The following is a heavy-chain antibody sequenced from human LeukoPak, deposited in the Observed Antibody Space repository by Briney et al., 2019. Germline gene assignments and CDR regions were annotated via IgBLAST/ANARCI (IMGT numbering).Heavy chain of an antibody. J-gene: IGHJ4*02. Sequence: GGFLRLSCAASGFTFSSYAMSWVRQAPGKGLEWVSAISGSGGSTYYADSVKGRFTISKDNSKNTLYLQMNSLRAEDTAVYYCAKVLAPIYDSSGYYYRFDYWGQGTLVTVSS. CDR2: ISGSGGST. CDR3: AKVLAPIYDSSGYYYRFDY. V-gene: IGHV3-23*01. CDR1: GFTFSSYA. D-gene: IGHD3-22*01.